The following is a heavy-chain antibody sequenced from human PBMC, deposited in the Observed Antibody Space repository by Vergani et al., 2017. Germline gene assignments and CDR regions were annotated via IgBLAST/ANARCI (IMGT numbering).Heavy chain of an antibody. CDR2: ISFDGTNE. CDR1: GFALNRHA. CDR3: TSVHYFCAGGWCFSEACDY. Sequence: QVQLVESGGGVVQPGTSLRLSCVVSGFALNRHAMYWVRQAPGKGLEWVVGISFDGTNEYYPDLVKGRFTISRDIAKNTLYLQVRSLRIENTGVYNCTSVHYFCAGGWCFSEACDYWGQGTPVTVSS. D-gene: IGHD6-19*01. V-gene: IGHV3-30-3*01. J-gene: IGHJ4*02.